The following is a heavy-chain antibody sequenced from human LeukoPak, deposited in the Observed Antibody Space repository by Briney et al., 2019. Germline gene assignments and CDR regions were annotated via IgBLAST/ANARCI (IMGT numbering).Heavy chain of an antibody. CDR3: ARGRPCSGGSCYYYY. V-gene: IGHV1-69*05. D-gene: IGHD2-15*01. CDR1: GGTFSSYA. J-gene: IGHJ4*02. Sequence: KVSCXASGGTFSSYAISWVRQAPGQGLEWMGGIIPIFGTANYAQKFQGRVTITTDESTSTAYMELSSLRSEDTAVYYCARGRPCSGGSCYYYYWGQGTLVTVSS. CDR2: IIPIFGTA.